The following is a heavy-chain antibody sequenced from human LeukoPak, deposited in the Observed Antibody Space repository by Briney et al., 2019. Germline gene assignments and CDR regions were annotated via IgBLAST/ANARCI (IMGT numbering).Heavy chain of an antibody. CDR2: ISSSGKTI. D-gene: IGHD1-26*01. Sequence: GGSLRLSCAASGFTFSDYYMAWIRQAPGKGLEWLSYISSSGKTIYYADSVKGRFTISRDNAKNSLYLQMNSLRAEDTAVYYCARDLELADAFAIWGQGTMVTVSS. CDR3: ARDLELADAFAI. J-gene: IGHJ3*02. V-gene: IGHV3-11*01. CDR1: GFTFSDYY.